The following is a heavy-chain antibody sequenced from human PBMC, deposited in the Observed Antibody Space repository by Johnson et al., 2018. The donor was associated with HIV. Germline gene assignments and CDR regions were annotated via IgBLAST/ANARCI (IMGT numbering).Heavy chain of an antibody. CDR3: ARELEGDYAFDI. CDR2: ISYDGSNK. Sequence: QVQLVESGGGVVQPGRSLRLSCAASGFTFSSYAMHWVRQAPGKGLEWVAVISYDGSNKYYADSVKGRFTISRENAKNSLYLQMNSLRAGDTAVYYCARELEGDYAFDIWGQGTMVTVSS. D-gene: IGHD3-10*01. CDR1: GFTFSSYA. V-gene: IGHV3-30*14. J-gene: IGHJ3*02.